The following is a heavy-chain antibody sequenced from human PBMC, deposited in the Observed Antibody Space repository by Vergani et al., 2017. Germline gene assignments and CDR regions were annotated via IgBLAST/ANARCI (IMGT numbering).Heavy chain of an antibody. CDR3: AREVWGSGWLIYY. D-gene: IGHD6-19*01. CDR2: ISWNSGSI. V-gene: IGHV3-9*01. CDR1: GFTFDDYA. J-gene: IGHJ4*02. Sequence: EVQLVESGGGLVQPGRSLRLSCAASGFTFDDYAMHWVRQAPGKGLEWVSGISWNSGSIGYADSVKGRFTISRDNSKNTLYLQMNSLRAEDTAVYYCAREVWGSGWLIYYWGQGTLVTVSS.